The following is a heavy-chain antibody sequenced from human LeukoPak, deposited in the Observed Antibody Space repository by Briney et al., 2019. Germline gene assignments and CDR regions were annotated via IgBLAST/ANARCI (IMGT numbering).Heavy chain of an antibody. CDR3: AELGITMIGGL. D-gene: IGHD3-10*02. J-gene: IGHJ6*04. Sequence: GGSLRLSCIASGFTFSHFWMSWVRQAPGKVLECVANIKPDDTEKYYGNSVKGRFTILRDNAKNSVYLQMNSLRAEDTAVYYCAELGITMIGGLWGKGTTVTISS. V-gene: IGHV3-7*01. CDR1: GFTFSHFW. CDR2: IKPDDTEK.